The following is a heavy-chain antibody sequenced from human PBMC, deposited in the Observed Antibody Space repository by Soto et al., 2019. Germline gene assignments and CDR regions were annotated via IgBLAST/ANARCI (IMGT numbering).Heavy chain of an antibody. Sequence: QVQLVESGGGVVQPGRSLRLSRAASGFTFSSYGMHWVRQAPGKGLEWVAVISYDGSNKYYADSVKGRFTISRDNSKNTLYLQMNSLRAEDTAVYYCAKSIAAAGGFDYWGQGTLVTVSS. CDR1: GFTFSSYG. D-gene: IGHD6-13*01. V-gene: IGHV3-30*18. CDR3: AKSIAAAGGFDY. CDR2: ISYDGSNK. J-gene: IGHJ4*02.